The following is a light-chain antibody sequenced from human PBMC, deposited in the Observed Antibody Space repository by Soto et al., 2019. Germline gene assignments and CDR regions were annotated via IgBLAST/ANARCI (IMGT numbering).Light chain of an antibody. CDR2: DVS. CDR1: ISDVSGYNF. Sequence: QSVLTQPASVSGCPGQSITISCTGTISDVSGYNFVSWYQQYPGEAPKLMIYDVSNRPSGVSNRFSGSKSGNTASLTISGLQADDEADYYCSSYTSSNPYVFGTRTKVTV. V-gene: IGLV2-14*03. CDR3: SSYTSSNPYV. J-gene: IGLJ1*01.